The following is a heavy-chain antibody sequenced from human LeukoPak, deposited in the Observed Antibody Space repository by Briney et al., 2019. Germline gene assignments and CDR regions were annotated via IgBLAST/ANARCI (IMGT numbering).Heavy chain of an antibody. V-gene: IGHV4-59*01. CDR2: IYYSGST. Sequence: SETLSLTCTVSGGSISSNYWSWIRQPPGKGLGWIGYIYYSGSTNYNPSLKSRVTISVDTSKIQFSLKLSSVTAADTAVYYCARGGSYDFWRGAWFDPWGQGTLVTVSS. D-gene: IGHD3/OR15-3a*01. CDR1: GGSISSNY. J-gene: IGHJ5*02. CDR3: ARGGSYDFWRGAWFDP.